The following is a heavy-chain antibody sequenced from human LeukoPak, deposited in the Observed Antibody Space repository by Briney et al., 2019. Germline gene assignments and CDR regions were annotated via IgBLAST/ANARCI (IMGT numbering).Heavy chain of an antibody. CDR1: GYTFEDYY. CDR3: ARGRHFDSNGYYAAFYFDS. J-gene: IGHJ4*02. D-gene: IGHD3-22*01. CDR2: INPNSGGI. Sequence: GASVKVSCTASGYTFEDYYIHWVRQAPGQGLEWMGGINPNSGGIKQAQMFKGRVTMTRDTSISTAYMDLTSLRADDTAVYYCARGRHFDSNGYYAAFYFDSWGQGTLVTVSS. V-gene: IGHV1-2*02.